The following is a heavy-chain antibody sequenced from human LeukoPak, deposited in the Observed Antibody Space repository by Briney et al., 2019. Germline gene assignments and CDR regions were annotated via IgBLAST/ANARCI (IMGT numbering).Heavy chain of an antibody. D-gene: IGHD6-13*01. CDR2: MNPNSGNT. CDR3: ARDRIAAAGFSRYGMDV. J-gene: IGHJ6*02. CDR1: GYTFTSYD. Sequence: ASVKVSCKASGYTFTSYDINWVRQATGQGLEWMGWMNPNSGNTGYAQKFQGRVTMTRNTSISTAYMELRSLRSDDTAVYYCARDRIAAAGFSRYGMDVWGQGTTVTVSS. V-gene: IGHV1-8*01.